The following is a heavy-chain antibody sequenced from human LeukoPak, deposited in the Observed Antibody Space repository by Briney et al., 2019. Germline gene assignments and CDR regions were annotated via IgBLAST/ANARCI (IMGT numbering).Heavy chain of an antibody. CDR1: GFSLSRYW. Sequence: GGSLRLSCVGSGFSLSRYWMSWVRQAPGRGLEWVANIKQDGGEKYYVDSVEGRFTISRDNAKNSLYLHMNSLGAEDTAVYYCARHVVAVTISVYFDYWGQGTLVTVSS. CDR3: ARHVVAVTISVYFDY. J-gene: IGHJ4*02. CDR2: IKQDGGEK. D-gene: IGHD2-21*02. V-gene: IGHV3-7*01.